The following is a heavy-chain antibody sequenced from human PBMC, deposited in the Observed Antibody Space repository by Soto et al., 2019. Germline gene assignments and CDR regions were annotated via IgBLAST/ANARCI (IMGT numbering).Heavy chain of an antibody. D-gene: IGHD6-13*01. CDR2: IIPIFGTA. CDR3: ARVGVAAAGTPRLDY. V-gene: IGHV1-69*01. J-gene: IGHJ4*02. CDR1: GGTFSSYA. Sequence: QVQLVQSGAEVKKPGSSVKVSCKASGGTFSSYAISWVRQAPGQGLEWMGGIIPIFGTANYAQKFQGRVTITADESTSTGYMEPSSLRSADKAVYYCARVGVAAAGTPRLDYWGQGTLVTVSS.